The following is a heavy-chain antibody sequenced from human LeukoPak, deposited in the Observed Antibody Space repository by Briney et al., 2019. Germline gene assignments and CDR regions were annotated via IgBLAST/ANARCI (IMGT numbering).Heavy chain of an antibody. J-gene: IGHJ4*02. D-gene: IGHD3-3*02. V-gene: IGHV3-23*01. Sequence: PGGSLRLSCAASGFTFSSYATNWVRQAPARGLEWVSSLRGDGDTFYADSVKGRFTLSRDESRNTVYLQMNNLRVEDTAVYFCAKASWVSSADAVLWGQGTLDTVSS. CDR3: AKASWVSSADAVL. CDR1: GFTFSSYA. CDR2: LRGDGDT.